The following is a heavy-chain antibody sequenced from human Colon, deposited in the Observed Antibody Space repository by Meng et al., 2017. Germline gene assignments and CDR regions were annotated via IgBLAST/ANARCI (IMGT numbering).Heavy chain of an antibody. D-gene: IGHD5/OR15-5a*01. V-gene: IGHV4-59*08. CDR1: GASISSYY. CDR3: ASTSRGGVSDY. CDR2: IYHSGTT. J-gene: IGHJ4*02. Sequence: QVQLQESGPGLGKPSETLSLSCTVSGASISSYYWSWIRQSPQKGLEWIAYIYHSGTTNYNPSLRSRVTISVDPSKNQIHLKLSSVTAADTAVYYCASTSRGGVSDYWGQGTLVTVSS.